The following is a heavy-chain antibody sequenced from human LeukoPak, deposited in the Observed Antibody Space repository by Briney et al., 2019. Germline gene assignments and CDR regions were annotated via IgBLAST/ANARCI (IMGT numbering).Heavy chain of an antibody. CDR3: ARDRGVDTAMVNWFDP. CDR2: ISWNSVSI. Sequence: PGGSLRLSCAASGFTFDDYAMHWVRQAPGKGLEWVSGISWNSVSIDYADSVKGRFTISRDNAKNSLYLQMNSLRAEDTALYYCARDRGVDTAMVNWFDPWGQGTLVTVSS. CDR1: GFTFDDYA. D-gene: IGHD5-18*01. V-gene: IGHV3-9*01. J-gene: IGHJ5*02.